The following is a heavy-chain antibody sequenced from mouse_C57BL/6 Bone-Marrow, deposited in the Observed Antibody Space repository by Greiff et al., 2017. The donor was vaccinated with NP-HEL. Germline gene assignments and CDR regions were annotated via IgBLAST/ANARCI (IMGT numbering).Heavy chain of an antibody. J-gene: IGHJ1*03. V-gene: IGHV1-22*01. CDR1: GYTFTDYN. CDR2: INPNNGGT. Sequence: VQLKQSGPELVKPGASVKMSCKASGYTFTDYNMHWVKQSHGQSLEWIGYINPNNGGTSYNQKFKGKATLTVNKSSSTAYMELRSLTSEDSAVYYCARFSSVYWYFDVWGTGTTVTVSS. CDR3: ARFSSVYWYFDV.